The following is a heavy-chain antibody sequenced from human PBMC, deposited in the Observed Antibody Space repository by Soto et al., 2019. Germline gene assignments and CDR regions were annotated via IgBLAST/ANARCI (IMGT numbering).Heavy chain of an antibody. Sequence: QITLKESGPTLVKPTQTLTLTCTFSGFSLTTTTVGVGWVRQPPGKALEWLALIYSNDDKRYSPSLKNRPTITKDTSKNQVVLTMTDVDPVDTATYYCAHKNVYSYGSYYFDYWGQGTLVTVSS. V-gene: IGHV2-5*01. CDR1: GFSLTTTTVG. CDR3: AHKNVYSYGSYYFDY. D-gene: IGHD3-10*01. J-gene: IGHJ4*02. CDR2: IYSNDDK.